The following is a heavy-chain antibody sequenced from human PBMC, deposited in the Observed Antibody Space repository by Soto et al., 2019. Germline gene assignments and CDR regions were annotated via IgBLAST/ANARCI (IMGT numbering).Heavy chain of an antibody. CDR2: IRSKANSYAT. CDR1: GFTFSGSA. J-gene: IGHJ4*02. V-gene: IGHV3-73*01. CDR3: WYSSSSGSDDY. Sequence: GGSLRLSCAASGFTFSGSAMQWVRQASGKGLEWVGRIRSKANSYATAYAASVKGRFTISRDDSKNTAYLQMNSLKTEDTAVYYCWYSSSSGSDDYWGQGTLVTVSS. D-gene: IGHD6-6*01.